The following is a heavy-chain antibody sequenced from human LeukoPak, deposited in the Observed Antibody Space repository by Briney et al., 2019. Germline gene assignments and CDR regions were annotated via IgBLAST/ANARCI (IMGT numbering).Heavy chain of an antibody. CDR2: INPNSGGT. J-gene: IGHJ3*02. CDR3: ARESYGDHAFDI. Sequence: PLASVKVSCKASGYTFTGYYMHWVRQAPGQGLEWMGWINPNSGGTNYAQKFQGRVTMTRDTSISTAYMELSRLRSDDTAVYYCARESYGDHAFDIWGQGTMVTVSS. D-gene: IGHD4-17*01. V-gene: IGHV1-2*02. CDR1: GYTFTGYY.